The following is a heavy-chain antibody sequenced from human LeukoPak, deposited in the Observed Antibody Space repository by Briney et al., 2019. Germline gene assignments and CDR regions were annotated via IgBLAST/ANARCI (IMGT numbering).Heavy chain of an antibody. CDR3: ASPRQGSFET. CDR2: IYTSGST. CDR1: GGSISSYY. J-gene: IGHJ5*02. Sequence: SETLSLTCTVSGGSISSYYWSWIRQPPGKGLEWIGYIYTSGSTNYNPSLKSRVTISVDTPKNQFSLKLSSVTAADTAVYYCASPRQGSFETWGQGTLVTVSS. D-gene: IGHD1-26*01. V-gene: IGHV4-4*09.